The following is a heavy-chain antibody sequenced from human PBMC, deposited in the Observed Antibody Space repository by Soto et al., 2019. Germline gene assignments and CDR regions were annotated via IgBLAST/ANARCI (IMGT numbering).Heavy chain of an antibody. D-gene: IGHD2-15*01. CDR1: VGTFSSYA. J-gene: IGHJ4*02. CDR2: IIPIFGTA. V-gene: IGHV1-69*12. Sequence: QVQLVQSGAAVKKPGSSVKVSCKASVGTFSSYAISWVRQAPGQGLAWMGGIIPIFGTANYAQKFQGRVTITADESRNTAYMELSSLRSEDTSLYYCVRALRYCSGGIFYFLPWIDYWRQGTLVTVSS. CDR3: VRALRYCSGGIFYFLPWIDY.